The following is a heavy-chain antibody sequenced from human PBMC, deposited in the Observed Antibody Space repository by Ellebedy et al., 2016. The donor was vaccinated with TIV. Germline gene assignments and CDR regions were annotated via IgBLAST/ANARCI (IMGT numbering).Heavy chain of an antibody. CDR3: AKKYGSSSPAFDY. CDR2: ISGSGGST. V-gene: IGHV3-23*01. D-gene: IGHD6-6*01. Sequence: GASLKISCAASGFTFNSFGMSWVRQARGKGLEWVSAISGSGGSTFYADSVKGRFTIARDNSKNTLYLQMNSLRAEDTAVFYCAKKYGSSSPAFDYWGQGTLVTVSS. J-gene: IGHJ4*02. CDR1: GFTFNSFG.